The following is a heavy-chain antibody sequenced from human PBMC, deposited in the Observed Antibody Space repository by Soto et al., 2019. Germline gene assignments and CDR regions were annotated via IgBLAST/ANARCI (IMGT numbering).Heavy chain of an antibody. CDR1: GGTFNRLA. V-gene: IGHV1-69*13. D-gene: IGHD3-9*01. CDR3: TRGIDDILTGYYDF. CDR2: IIPILGTA. J-gene: IGHJ4*02. Sequence: GASVKVSCKASGGTFNRLAISWVRQAPGQGLEWMGGIIPILGTANYAQKFRDRVTITVDESTTTSYMELSSLRSNDTAFYYCTRGIDDILTGYYDFWGQGVLVTVSS.